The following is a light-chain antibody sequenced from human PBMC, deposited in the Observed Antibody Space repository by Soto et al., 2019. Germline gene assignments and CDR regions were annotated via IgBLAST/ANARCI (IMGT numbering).Light chain of an antibody. V-gene: IGKV3-11*01. CDR2: DAS. CDR3: QQRSSWPIT. Sequence: EIVLTQSPATLSLSPGEIATLSFRASQSVSRYLAWYQQKPGQAPRLLIYDASNRATGIPARFSGSGSGTDFTLTISSLEPEDFAVYYCQQRSSWPITFGQGTRL. J-gene: IGKJ5*01. CDR1: QSVSRY.